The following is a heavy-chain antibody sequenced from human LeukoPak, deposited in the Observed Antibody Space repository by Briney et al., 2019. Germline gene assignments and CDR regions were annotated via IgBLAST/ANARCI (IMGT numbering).Heavy chain of an antibody. J-gene: IGHJ4*02. D-gene: IGHD3-3*01. Sequence: GGSLRLSCAASGFTVSTYDMHWVRHPPGEGPQWIAYFGISGTIYYADSVRGRLTISRDSAKNSLHLEMNSLRVDYTAIYYCAAYGFYPYWGQGTPVTVSS. CDR3: AAYGFYPY. V-gene: IGHV3-48*01. CDR2: FGISGTI. CDR1: GFTVSTYD.